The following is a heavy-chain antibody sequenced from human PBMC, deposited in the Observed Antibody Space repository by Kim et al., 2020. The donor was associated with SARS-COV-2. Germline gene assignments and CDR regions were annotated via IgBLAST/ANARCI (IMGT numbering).Heavy chain of an antibody. CDR2: ISYDGSDK. CDR1: GLTFSSYT. Sequence: GGSLRLSCAASGLTFSSYTMHWVRQAPGKGLEWVAVISYDGSDKYYADSVKGRFTISRDNSKNTLYLQMNSLRAADTALYYCARTGSGYYGSGSYYSRLYYYYGMDVWGQGTTVTVSS. CDR3: ARTGSGYYGSGSYYSRLYYYYGMDV. J-gene: IGHJ6*02. V-gene: IGHV3-30*04. D-gene: IGHD3-10*01.